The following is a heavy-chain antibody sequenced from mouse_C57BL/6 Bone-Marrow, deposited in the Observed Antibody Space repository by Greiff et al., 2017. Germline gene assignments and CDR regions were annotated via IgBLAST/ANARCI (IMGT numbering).Heavy chain of an antibody. CDR2: IYPRSGNT. V-gene: IGHV1-81*01. CDR3: AMGSYNFDY. Sequence: VKLMESGAELARPGASVKLSCKASGYTFTSYGISWVKQRTGQGLEWIGEIYPRSGNTYYNEKFKGKATLTADKSSSTAYMELRSLTSEDSAVYFCAMGSYNFDYWGQGTTLTVSS. CDR1: GYTFTSYG. J-gene: IGHJ2*01. D-gene: IGHD1-1*01.